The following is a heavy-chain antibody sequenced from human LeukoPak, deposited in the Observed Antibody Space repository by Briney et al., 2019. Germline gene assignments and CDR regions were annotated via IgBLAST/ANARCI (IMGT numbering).Heavy chain of an antibody. J-gene: IGHJ4*02. D-gene: IGHD3-16*02. V-gene: IGHV4/OR15-8*01. Sequence: PSETLSLTCDDSGGSIDSTNWWNWVRQPPGKGLEWIGEIHHDGRINYNPSLKSRVTLSVDKSKNQFSLRLNSVTAADTAMYYCARSHDHLWGNYPDYWGQGTLVTVS. CDR3: ARSHDHLWGNYPDY. CDR2: IHHDGRI. CDR1: GGSIDSTNW.